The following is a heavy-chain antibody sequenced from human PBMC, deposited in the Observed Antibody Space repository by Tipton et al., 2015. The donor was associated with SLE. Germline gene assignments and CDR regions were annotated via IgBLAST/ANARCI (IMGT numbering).Heavy chain of an antibody. V-gene: IGHV4-59*01. J-gene: IGHJ3*02. Sequence: TLSLTCTVSGGSISSYYWSWIRQPPGKGLEWIGYIYYSGSTNYKPSLKSRVTISVDTSKNQFSLKLSSVTAADTAVYYCARDTRGLATIWGAFDIWGQGTMVTVSS. CDR3: ARDTRGLATIWGAFDI. D-gene: IGHD5-12*01. CDR2: IYYSGST. CDR1: GGSISSYY.